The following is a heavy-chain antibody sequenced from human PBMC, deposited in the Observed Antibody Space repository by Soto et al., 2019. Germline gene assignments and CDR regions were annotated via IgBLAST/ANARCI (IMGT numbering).Heavy chain of an antibody. CDR3: AKDRDYYDSSGTFDY. CDR2: ISDSGGST. CDR1: GFTFXXXX. J-gene: IGHJ4*02. V-gene: IGHV3-23*01. Sequence: EVQLLXSXXXXXQPGGSLRLSCAASGFTFXXXXXSWVRQAPGXXXXXLSAISDSGGSTYYADSVKGRFTISRDNSKNTLYLQMNSLRADDTAVYYCAKDRDYYDSSGTFDYWGQGTLVTVSS. D-gene: IGHD3-22*01.